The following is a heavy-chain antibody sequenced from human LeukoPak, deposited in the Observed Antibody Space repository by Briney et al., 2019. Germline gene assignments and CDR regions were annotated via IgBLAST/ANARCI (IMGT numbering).Heavy chain of an antibody. D-gene: IGHD3-10*01. CDR2: IIPIFGTA. V-gene: IGHV1-69*05. J-gene: IGHJ4*02. CDR1: GGTFSSYA. CDR3: ARDGSGVWFDY. Sequence: SVKVSCKASGGTFSSYAISWVRQAPGQGLEWMGGIIPIFGTANYAQKFQGRVTLTTDTSTSTAYMELRSLRSDDTAVYYCARDGSGVWFDYWGQGTLVTVSS.